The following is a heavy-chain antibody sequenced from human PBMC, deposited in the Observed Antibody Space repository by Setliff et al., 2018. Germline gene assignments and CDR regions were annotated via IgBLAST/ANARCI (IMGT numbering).Heavy chain of an antibody. CDR3: ARAPRGPLSVVLALDY. Sequence: ASVKVSCKASGYTFTNYGFSWVRQAPGQGLEWMGWISTYNGHTNYAQKLQGRVTLTTDTATSTAYMELRSLRSDDTAVYYCARAPRGPLSVVLALDYWGQGTLVTVSS. CDR2: ISTYNGHT. V-gene: IGHV1-18*01. D-gene: IGHD2-21*01. J-gene: IGHJ4*02. CDR1: GYTFTNYG.